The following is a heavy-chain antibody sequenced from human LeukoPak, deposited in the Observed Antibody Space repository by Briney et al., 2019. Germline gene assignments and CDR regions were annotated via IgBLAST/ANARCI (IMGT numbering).Heavy chain of an antibody. CDR3: VRVPLSRGSYYFDY. D-gene: IGHD3-10*01. V-gene: IGHV4-4*07. Sequence: SETLSLTCTVSGGSISSYYWNWIRQPAGKGLEWIGRIYISGSTNYNPSLKSRVTISVDTSKNQFSLKLSSVTAADTAVYYCVRVPLSRGSYYFDYWGQGTLVTVSS. J-gene: IGHJ4*02. CDR1: GGSISSYY. CDR2: IYISGST.